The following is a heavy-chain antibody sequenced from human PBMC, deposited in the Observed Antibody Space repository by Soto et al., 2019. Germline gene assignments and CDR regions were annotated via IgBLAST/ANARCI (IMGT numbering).Heavy chain of an antibody. CDR3: ARARGARYFDY. CDR1: GGSMSSSRYY. V-gene: IGHV4-39*07. CDR2: IYYSGST. Sequence: PSETLSLTCTVSGGSMSSSRYYWDWIRQPPGKGLEWIGSIYYSGSTYYNPSLKSRVTISVDTSKNQFSLKLSSVTAADTAVYYCARARGARYFDYWGQGTLVTVSS. J-gene: IGHJ4*02. D-gene: IGHD2-15*01.